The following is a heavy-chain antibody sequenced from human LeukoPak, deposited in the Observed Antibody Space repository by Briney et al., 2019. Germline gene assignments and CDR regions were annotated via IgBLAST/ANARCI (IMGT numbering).Heavy chain of an antibody. J-gene: IGHJ5*02. D-gene: IGHD3-9*01. CDR1: GYTFTDYG. CDR2: ISAYNGNT. CDR3: ARDQRYFDWPPHNWFDP. V-gene: IGHV1-18*01. Sequence: ASVKVSCKTSGYTFTDYGITWVRQAPGQGLEWMGWISAYNGNTNYAQKLQGRVTMTTDTSTSTAYMELRSLRSDDTAVYYCARDQRYFDWPPHNWFDPWGQGTLVTVSS.